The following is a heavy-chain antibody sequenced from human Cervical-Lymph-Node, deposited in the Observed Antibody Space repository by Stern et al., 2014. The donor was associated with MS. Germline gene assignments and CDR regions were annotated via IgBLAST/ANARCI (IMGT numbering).Heavy chain of an antibody. Sequence: EVQLVESGGGLVQPGGSLRLSCAASGLTFTTYALSWVRQAPGKGLEWVSTISVSGDYTSSADSAKGRFNPTRDNSNNTLYLHMSSLRAEDTAVYFCASNPVNSFGFVYRYFDYWGQGTLVTVSS. J-gene: IGHJ4*02. CDR2: ISVSGDYT. CDR1: GLTFTTYA. CDR3: ASNPVNSFGFVYRYFDY. V-gene: IGHV3-23*04. D-gene: IGHD5-18*01.